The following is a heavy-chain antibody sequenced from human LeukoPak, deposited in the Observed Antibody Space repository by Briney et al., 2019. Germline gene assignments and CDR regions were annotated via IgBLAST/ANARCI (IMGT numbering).Heavy chain of an antibody. V-gene: IGHV3-7*04. CDR3: SRKMGYY. J-gene: IGHJ4*02. Sequence: GGSLRLSCAASGLTFSIYWMTWVCDAPGKGREWVANIMQDGTKKTYLSSVKGRLTISRDNANNSLYLQRNRLRGEDTAVYYSSRKMGYYCGQETL. CDR2: IMQDGTKK. D-gene: IGHD5-24*01. CDR1: GLTFSIYW.